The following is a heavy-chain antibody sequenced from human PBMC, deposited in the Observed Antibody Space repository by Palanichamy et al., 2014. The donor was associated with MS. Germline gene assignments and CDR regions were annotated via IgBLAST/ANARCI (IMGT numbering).Heavy chain of an antibody. V-gene: IGHV1-2*02. CDR2: INPNSGGT. Sequence: QVQLVQSGAEVKKPGASVKVSCKASGYTFTGYYMHWVRQAPGQGLEWMGWINPNSGGTNYAQKFQGRVTMTRDTSISTAYMELSRLRSDDTAVYYCARDLIGYYDSSGYYDSSRNYWGQGTLVTVSS. J-gene: IGHJ4*02. CDR1: GYTFTGYY. CDR3: ARDLIGYYDSSGYYDSSRNY. D-gene: IGHD3-22*01.